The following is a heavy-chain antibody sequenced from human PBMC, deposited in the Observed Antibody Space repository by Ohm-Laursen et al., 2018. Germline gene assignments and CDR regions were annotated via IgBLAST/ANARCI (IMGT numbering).Heavy chain of an antibody. CDR2: IHFSGST. D-gene: IGHD6-13*01. Sequence: TLSLTCTVSGASINNYCWNWIRQPAGKGLEWIGRIHFSGSTRYNPSLQGRVTISLDTSNHQFSLKLSSVTAADTALYYCAKDHSPYSSSLRSAFDIWGQGTMVTVSS. CDR1: GASINNYC. V-gene: IGHV4-4*07. J-gene: IGHJ3*02. CDR3: AKDHSPYSSSLRSAFDI.